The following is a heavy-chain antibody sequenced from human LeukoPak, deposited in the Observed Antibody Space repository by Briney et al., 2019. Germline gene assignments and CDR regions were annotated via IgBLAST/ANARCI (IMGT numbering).Heavy chain of an antibody. CDR1: GFTFSSYA. CDR2: ISYDGSNK. V-gene: IGHV3-30-3*01. Sequence: GGSLRLSCAASGFTFSSYAMHWDRQAPGKGLEWVAVISYDGSNKYYADSVKGRFTISRDNSKNTLYLQMNSLRAEDTAVYYCARDPQDSSGYYYGNFDYWGQGTLVTVSS. CDR3: ARDPQDSSGYYYGNFDY. J-gene: IGHJ4*02. D-gene: IGHD3-22*01.